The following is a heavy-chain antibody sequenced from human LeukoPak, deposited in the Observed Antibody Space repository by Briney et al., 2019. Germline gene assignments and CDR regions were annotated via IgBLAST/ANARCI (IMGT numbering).Heavy chain of an antibody. CDR3: ARGVVNDFWSGYYYYYMDV. D-gene: IGHD3-3*01. V-gene: IGHV4-61*02. Sequence: PSETLSLTCTVSGGSINSGSYYWIWIRQPAGKGLECIGRIYTSGSTNYNPSLKSRVTISVDTSKNQFSLKLSSVTAADTAVYYCARGVVNDFWSGYYYYYMDVWGRGTTVTVSS. CDR1: GGSINSGSYY. CDR2: IYTSGST. J-gene: IGHJ6*03.